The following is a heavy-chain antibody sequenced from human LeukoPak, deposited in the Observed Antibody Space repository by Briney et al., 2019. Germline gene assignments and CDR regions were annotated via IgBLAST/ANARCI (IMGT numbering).Heavy chain of an antibody. CDR1: GFTFSSYG. Sequence: GGSLRLSCAASGFTFSSYGMHWVRQAPGKGLEWVAFIRYDGSNKYYADSVKGRFTISRDNSKNTLYLQMNSLRAEDTAVYYCAMHYSDYHSDYYYYMDVWGKGTTVTVSS. CDR3: AMHYSDYHSDYYYYMDV. D-gene: IGHD4-11*01. V-gene: IGHV3-30*02. J-gene: IGHJ6*03. CDR2: IRYDGSNK.